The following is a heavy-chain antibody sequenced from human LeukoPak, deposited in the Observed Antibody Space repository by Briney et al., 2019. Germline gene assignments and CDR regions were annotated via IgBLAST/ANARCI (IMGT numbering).Heavy chain of an antibody. D-gene: IGHD4-23*01. Sequence: SETLSLTCAVSGDSISSRSWWTWVRQPPGKGLEWIGEIYRSGSTNYNPSLKSRVIISLDKSLNHFSLRLSSVTAADTAVYYCARGSLDDYGGNSARYNWFDAWGQGILVTVSS. V-gene: IGHV4-4*02. CDR3: ARGSLDDYGGNSARYNWFDA. J-gene: IGHJ5*02. CDR1: GDSISSRSW. CDR2: IYRSGST.